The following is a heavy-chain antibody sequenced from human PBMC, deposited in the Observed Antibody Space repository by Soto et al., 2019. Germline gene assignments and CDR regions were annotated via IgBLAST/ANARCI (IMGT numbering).Heavy chain of an antibody. D-gene: IGHD6-13*01. J-gene: IGHJ4*02. CDR3: ASSAAGAPYDY. CDR2: IYYSGST. Sequence: PSETLSLTCTVSGGSISSYYWSWIRQPPGKGLEWIGYIYYSGSTNYNPSLKSRVTISVDTSKNQFSLKLSSVTAADTAVYYCASSAAGAPYDYWGQGTLVTVSS. V-gene: IGHV4-59*01. CDR1: GGSISSYY.